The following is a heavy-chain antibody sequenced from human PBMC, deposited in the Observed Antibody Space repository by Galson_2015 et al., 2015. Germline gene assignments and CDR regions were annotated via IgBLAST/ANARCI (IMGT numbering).Heavy chain of an antibody. CDR2: ISSGGSAM. V-gene: IGHV3-48*03. Sequence: SLRLSCAASGFTFSSYDMNWVRQAPGKGLEWVSYISSGGSAMYYANSVKGRFTISRDNAKNSLYLQMDSLRVEDTAVYYCARGAGSYFQHWGQGTLVTVSS. J-gene: IGHJ1*01. D-gene: IGHD1-26*01. CDR3: ARGAGSYFQH. CDR1: GFTFSSYD.